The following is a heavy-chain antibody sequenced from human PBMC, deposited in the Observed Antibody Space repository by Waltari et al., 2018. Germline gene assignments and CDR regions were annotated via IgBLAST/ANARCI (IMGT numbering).Heavy chain of an antibody. CDR2: SNWDEDR. CDR1: GFSLSTSGVG. D-gene: IGHD2-15*01. J-gene: IGHJ4*02. Sequence: QIPLKESGPTLVKPTQTLTLTCTFSGFSLSTSGVGVGWLRQPPGKALEWRARSNWDEDRRYSQSVKSRITITKDTSKNQVVLTMTNRDPVDTATYYCAHSRVVAAGPYSVDYWGQGTLVTVSS. CDR3: AHSRVVAAGPYSVDY. V-gene: IGHV2-5*02.